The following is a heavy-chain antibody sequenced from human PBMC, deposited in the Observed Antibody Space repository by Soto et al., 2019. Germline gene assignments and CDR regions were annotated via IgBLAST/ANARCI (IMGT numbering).Heavy chain of an antibody. CDR2: VRSKANSYAT. D-gene: IGHD3-22*01. CDR1: GFTFSGSA. Sequence: EVQLVESGGGLVQPGGSLKVSCAASGFTFSGSAMHWVRQASGKGLEWVGRVRSKANSYATAYAASVKGRFTISRDDSKNTAYLQMNSLQTEDTAVYYCIRRSQDDSSGYFANWGQGTLGTVST. CDR3: IRRSQDDSSGYFAN. V-gene: IGHV3-73*02. J-gene: IGHJ4*02.